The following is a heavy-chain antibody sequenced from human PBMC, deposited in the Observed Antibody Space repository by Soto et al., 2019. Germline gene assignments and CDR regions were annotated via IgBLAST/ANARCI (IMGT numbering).Heavy chain of an antibody. D-gene: IGHD3-3*01. J-gene: IGHJ5*02. CDR3: ARGKSITYYDFWSGHGGGHWFDP. V-gene: IGHV4-34*01. CDR2: INHSGST. CDR1: GGSFSGYY. Sequence: PSETLSLTCAVYGGSFSGYYWSWIRQPPGKGLEWIGEINHSGSTNYNPSLKSRVTISVDTSKNQFSLKLSSVTAADTAVYYCARGKSITYYDFWSGHGGGHWFDPWGQGTLVTVS.